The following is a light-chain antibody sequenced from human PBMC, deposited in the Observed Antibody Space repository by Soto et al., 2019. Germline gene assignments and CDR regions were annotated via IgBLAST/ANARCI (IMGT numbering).Light chain of an antibody. CDR1: SSDVGGYNY. CDR2: DVT. Sequence: QSALTQPASVSGSSGHSITISCTGTSSDVGGYNYVSWYQQQPGKAPKFMIYDVTNRPSGVSNRFSGSKSGNTASLTISGLQAEDEADYYCCSYTTSNTRQIVFGTGTKVTVL. CDR3: CSYTTSNTRQIV. J-gene: IGLJ1*01. V-gene: IGLV2-14*01.